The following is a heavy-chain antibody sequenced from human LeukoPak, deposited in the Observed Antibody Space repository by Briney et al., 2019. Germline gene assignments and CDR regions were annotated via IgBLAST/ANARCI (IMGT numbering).Heavy chain of an antibody. V-gene: IGHV4-4*07. Sequence: PSETLSLTCTVSGGSIRRYYWSWIRQPAGKGLEWIGRIYTSGSTNYNPSLKSQVTMSVDTSKNQFSLKLSSVTAADTAVYYCARVRRDGCWYFDYWGQGTLVNVSS. J-gene: IGHJ4*02. CDR3: ARVRRDGCWYFDY. CDR1: GGSIRRYY. CDR2: IYTSGST. D-gene: IGHD2-15*01.